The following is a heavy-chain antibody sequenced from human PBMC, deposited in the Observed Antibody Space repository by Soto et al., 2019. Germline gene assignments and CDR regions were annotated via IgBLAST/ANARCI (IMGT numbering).Heavy chain of an antibody. CDR2: IKGDGSRT. J-gene: IGHJ4*02. D-gene: IGHD5-18*01. CDR3: ARWGYGRWLHDY. CDR1: GFTFSEYW. Sequence: EVHLVESGGGLVQPGESLRLSCAASGFTFSEYWIHWVRQAPGKGLEWVSRIKGDGSRTNYADSVKGRCTTSRDNANNVLFLRMNTMTADDTAVYYCARWGYGRWLHDYWGQGTLVTVSS. V-gene: IGHV3-74*01.